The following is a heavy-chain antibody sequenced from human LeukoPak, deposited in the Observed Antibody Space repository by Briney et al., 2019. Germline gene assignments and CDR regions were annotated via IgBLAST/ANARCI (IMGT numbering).Heavy chain of an antibody. CDR1: GGSFSGYY. V-gene: IGHV4-34*01. D-gene: IGHD2-2*01. Sequence: SETLSLTCAVYGGSFSGYYWSWIRQPPAKGLEWIGEINHSGSTNYNPSLKSRVTISVDTSKHQFSLKLISVTAADTAVYYCGARSCTSCQPGGVDYWGQGTLVTVSS. CDR3: GARSCTSCQPGGVDY. J-gene: IGHJ4*02. CDR2: INHSGST.